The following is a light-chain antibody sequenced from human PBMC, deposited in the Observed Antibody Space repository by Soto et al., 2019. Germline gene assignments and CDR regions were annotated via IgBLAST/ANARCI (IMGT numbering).Light chain of an antibody. Sequence: DIVMTQSPDSLTVSLGERATINCRSSQSVLSSSKNDNYLAWYQQKPGQPPKLLIYWASTRESGVPDRFSGSGSGTDFTLTISSLQAEDVAVYYCQHYYTPPYTFGQGTKLEIK. CDR3: QHYYTPPYT. J-gene: IGKJ2*01. V-gene: IGKV4-1*01. CDR1: QSVLSSSKNDNY. CDR2: WAS.